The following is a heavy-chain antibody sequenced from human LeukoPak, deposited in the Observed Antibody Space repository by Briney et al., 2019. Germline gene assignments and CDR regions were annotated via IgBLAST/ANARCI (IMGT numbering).Heavy chain of an antibody. CDR3: ARAPVGVVEGNLYYYYGMDV. Sequence: GGSLRLSCAASGFTFSSYGMHWVRQAPGKGLEWVAVIWYDGSNKYYADSVKGRFTISRDNSKNKLYLQMNSLRAEDTAVYYCARAPVGVVEGNLYYYYGMDVWGQGTTVTVSS. CDR1: GFTFSSYG. V-gene: IGHV3-33*01. D-gene: IGHD4-23*01. J-gene: IGHJ6*02. CDR2: IWYDGSNK.